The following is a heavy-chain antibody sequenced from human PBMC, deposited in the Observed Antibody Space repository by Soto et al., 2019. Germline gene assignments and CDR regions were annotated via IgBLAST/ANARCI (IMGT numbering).Heavy chain of an antibody. J-gene: IGHJ4*02. CDR1: GLNFDDFA. V-gene: IGHV3-9*01. D-gene: IGHD3-3*01. CDR2: ITWNSRVL. Sequence: GGSLRLSCVGTGLNFDDFAMHWVRQAPGKGLEWVSGITWNSRVLAYADSVRGRFTISRDNARNSLYLQMDSLRDEDTALYYCAKGRYDFWSPYYFDSWGQGTLVTVSS. CDR3: AKGRYDFWSPYYFDS.